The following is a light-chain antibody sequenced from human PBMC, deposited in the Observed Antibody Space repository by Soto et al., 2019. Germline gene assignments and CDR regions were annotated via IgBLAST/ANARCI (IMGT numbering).Light chain of an antibody. Sequence: EIVLTQSPDTLSLSPGERATLSCRASQSVSGSLGWYQQKPGQAPRLLIYDASNRAYGVPARFRGSGSGTNFSLTIASLEPEDFAVDYCQQRSNWPYLTFGGGTRV. CDR2: DAS. V-gene: IGKV3-11*01. CDR3: QQRSNWPYLT. CDR1: QSVSGS. J-gene: IGKJ4*01.